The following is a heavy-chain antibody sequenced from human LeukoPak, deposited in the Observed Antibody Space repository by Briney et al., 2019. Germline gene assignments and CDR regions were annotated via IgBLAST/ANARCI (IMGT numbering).Heavy chain of an antibody. CDR3: ARYGYSHGLDC. V-gene: IGHV3-7*01. CDR2: IKYDGSEE. Sequence: GGSLRLSCAASGFTFSSYSMNWVRLAQGKGLEWVANIKYDGSEEYSVDSVKGRFTITRDNAKNSLYLQMNSLRAEDTAVYYCARYGYSHGLDCWGQGTLVTVSS. D-gene: IGHD5-18*01. CDR1: GFTFSSYS. J-gene: IGHJ4*02.